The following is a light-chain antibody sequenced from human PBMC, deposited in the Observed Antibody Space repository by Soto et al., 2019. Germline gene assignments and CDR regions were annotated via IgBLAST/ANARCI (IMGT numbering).Light chain of an antibody. J-gene: IGKJ1*01. Sequence: EVVLTQSPATLSLSPGETATLSCMASQRVGTYFVWYQQKHGRSPRLLIYDASNRAAGVPARFRGSGSGTDFTLTINNVEPEDSAIYYCQQRSSWPGTFGQGTRVEI. CDR1: QRVGTY. CDR3: QQRSSWPGT. CDR2: DAS. V-gene: IGKV3-11*01.